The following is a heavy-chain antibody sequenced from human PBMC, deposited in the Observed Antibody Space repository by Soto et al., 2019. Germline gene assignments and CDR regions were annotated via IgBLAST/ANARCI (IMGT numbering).Heavy chain of an antibody. D-gene: IGHD1-26*01. Sequence: ETLSPTCAVKGGSFSGYYWSGIRQAPGKGLEWIVEINHSGSTNYNPSLKSRVTISVDTSKNQFSLKLSSVTAADTAVYYCAKHEVKGWSYYEVGFDPWGQGTLVTVSS. V-gene: IGHV4-34*01. CDR3: AKHEVKGWSYYEVGFDP. J-gene: IGHJ5*02. CDR1: GGSFSGYY. CDR2: INHSGST.